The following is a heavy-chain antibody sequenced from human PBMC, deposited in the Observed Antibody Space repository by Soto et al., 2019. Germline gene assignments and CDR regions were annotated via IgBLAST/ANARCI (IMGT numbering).Heavy chain of an antibody. CDR1: GGAITSSY. CDR3: ARGEEAFFYYGLDV. Sequence: SETLSLTCTVSGGAITSSYWSWIRRPPGKGLEWIAYIYDTGISGYTPSTSYNPSLKSRVTMSVDTSKSQFSLKLTSVTAADTAVYYCARGEEAFFYYGLDVWGQGITVTVSS. J-gene: IGHJ6*02. V-gene: IGHV4-59*01. CDR2: IYDTGISGYTPST.